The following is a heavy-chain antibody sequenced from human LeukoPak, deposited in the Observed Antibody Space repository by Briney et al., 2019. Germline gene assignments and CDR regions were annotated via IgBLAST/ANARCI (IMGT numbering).Heavy chain of an antibody. CDR3: SRGPIDD. V-gene: IGHV3-66*02. J-gene: IGHJ4*01. CDR2: IYSGGST. Sequence: PAESLRLSCAASGFTFSSNYRSWVRQAPGKGLEWVSEIYSGGSTYYEASVKGRFTISRDNSKNPLYLQMNSRGAQDTAEYHCSRGPIDDWGKGTPVTVSS. CDR1: GFTFSSNY.